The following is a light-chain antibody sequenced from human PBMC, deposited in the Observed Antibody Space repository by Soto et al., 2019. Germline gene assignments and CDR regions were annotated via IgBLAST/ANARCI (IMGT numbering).Light chain of an antibody. CDR1: ESMSTY. J-gene: IGKJ2*01. Sequence: DIQMTQSPSSLSASVGDRVTITCRASESMSTYLNWYQQKPRKAPKLLIYAASSLQSGVPSRFSGSGSGTDFTLTISSLQSEDVATYYCQQTYITPYTFGQGTKREIK. CDR2: AAS. CDR3: QQTYITPYT. V-gene: IGKV1-39*01.